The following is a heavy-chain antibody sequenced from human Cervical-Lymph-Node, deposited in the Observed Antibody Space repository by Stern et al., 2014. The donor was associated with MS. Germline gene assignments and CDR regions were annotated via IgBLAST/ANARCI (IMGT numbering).Heavy chain of an antibody. V-gene: IGHV3-11*01. J-gene: IGHJ4*02. CDR1: GFTFSNSY. D-gene: IGHD7-27*01. CDR2: ISSSGDTI. CDR3: ARDPVAWGSYFDY. Sequence: VQLVQSGGGLVKPGGSLRLSCAASGFTFSNSYMSWIRQAPGKGLEWISYISSSGDTIYYADSVKGRFTISRDNAKDSLYLQMNSLRAEDTAVYYCARDPVAWGSYFDYWGLGTLVTVSS.